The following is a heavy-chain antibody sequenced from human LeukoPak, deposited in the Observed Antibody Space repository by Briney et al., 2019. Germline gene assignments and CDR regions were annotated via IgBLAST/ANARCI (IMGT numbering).Heavy chain of an antibody. CDR1: GGSISSSSYY. CDR3: ASSGYSSGWSKSYYYGMDV. V-gene: IGHV4-39*01. CDR2: IYYSGST. D-gene: IGHD6-19*01. Sequence: SETLSLTCTVSGGSISSSSYYWGWIRQPPGKGLEWIGSIYYSGSTYYSPSLKSRVTISVGTSKNQFSLKLSSVTAADTAVYYCASSGYSSGWSKSYYYGMDVWGQGTTVTVSS. J-gene: IGHJ6*02.